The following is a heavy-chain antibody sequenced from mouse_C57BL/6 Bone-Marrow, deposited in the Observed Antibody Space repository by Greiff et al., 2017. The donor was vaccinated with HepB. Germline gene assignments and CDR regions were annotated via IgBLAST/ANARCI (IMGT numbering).Heavy chain of an antibody. V-gene: IGHV5-4*03. CDR2: ISDGGSYT. Sequence: DVMLVESGGGLVKPGGSLKLSCAASGFTFSSYAMSWVRQTPEKRLEWVATISDGGSYTYYPDNVKGRFTISRDNAKNNLYLQMSHLKSEDTAMYYCARGLLDVWGTGTTVTVSS. CDR1: GFTFSSYA. CDR3: ARGLLDV. J-gene: IGHJ1*03.